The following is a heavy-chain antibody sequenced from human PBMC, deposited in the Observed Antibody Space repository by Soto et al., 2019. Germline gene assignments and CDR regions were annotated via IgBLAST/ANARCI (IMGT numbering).Heavy chain of an antibody. Sequence: QVQLQESGPGLVKPSQTLSLTCTVSGGSISSGDYYWSWIRQPPGKGLEWIGYIYYSGSTYYNPSRKSRVTIAVDPSKTQFPPKLSSVTAADTAVYYCARERPDGSRLDPWGQGTLVTVSS. V-gene: IGHV4-30-4*01. CDR2: IYYSGST. CDR3: ARERPDGSRLDP. CDR1: GGSISSGDYY. D-gene: IGHD6-13*01. J-gene: IGHJ5*02.